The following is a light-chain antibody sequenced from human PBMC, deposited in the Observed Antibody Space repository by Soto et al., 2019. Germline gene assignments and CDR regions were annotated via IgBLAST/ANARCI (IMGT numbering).Light chain of an antibody. CDR2: EVS. J-gene: IGLJ3*02. CDR3: CSFGGGNKVL. Sequence: QSVLTQPPSASGSPGQSVTISCTGTSSDVGGYNFVSWYQQHPGKVPKPMIYEVSKRPSGVPDRFSGSKSGNTASLTVSGLQAEDEADYYCCSFGGGNKVLFGGGTKLT. CDR1: SSDVGGYNF. V-gene: IGLV2-8*01.